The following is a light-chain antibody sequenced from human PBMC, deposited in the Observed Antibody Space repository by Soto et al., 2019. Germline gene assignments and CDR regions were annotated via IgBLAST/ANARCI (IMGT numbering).Light chain of an antibody. V-gene: IGLV1-44*01. CDR3: AAWDDSLNGPV. CDR2: FNN. Sequence: QSVLTQPPSASGTPGQGVTLSCSGSSSDIGSNTVNWYQQLPGTAPKLLIYFNNQRPSGVPDRFSGSKSGTSASLAISGLQSEDEAQYYCAAWDDSLNGPVFGGGTKVTVL. J-gene: IGLJ3*02. CDR1: SSDIGSNT.